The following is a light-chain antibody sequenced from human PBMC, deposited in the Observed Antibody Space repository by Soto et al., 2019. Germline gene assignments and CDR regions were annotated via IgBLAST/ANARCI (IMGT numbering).Light chain of an antibody. J-gene: IGKJ1*01. CDR1: QSVLYSSNNKDF. Sequence: DIVRTQSPDSLAVSLGERATINCRSSQSVLYSSNNKDFLAWYQQKPGQPPKLLIYWASTRESGVPDRFSGSGSGTDFTLTISSLQAEDVALYYCQQYYSTPPTFGQGTKVDIK. CDR2: WAS. CDR3: QQYYSTPPT. V-gene: IGKV4-1*01.